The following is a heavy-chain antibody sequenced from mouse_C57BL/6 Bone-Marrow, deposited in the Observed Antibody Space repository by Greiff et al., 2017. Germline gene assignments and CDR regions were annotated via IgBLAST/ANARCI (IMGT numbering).Heavy chain of an antibody. V-gene: IGHV3-6*01. D-gene: IGHD3-2*02. Sequence: ESVPGLVKPSQSLSFTCSVTGYSITSGYYWNWIRQFPGNKLEWMGYISYDGSNNYNPSLKNRISITRDTSKNQFFLKLNAVTTEDTATYNCAREGQHRLRHAMDYWGQGTSVTVSS. CDR3: AREGQHRLRHAMDY. J-gene: IGHJ4*01. CDR1: GYSITSGYY. CDR2: ISYDGSN.